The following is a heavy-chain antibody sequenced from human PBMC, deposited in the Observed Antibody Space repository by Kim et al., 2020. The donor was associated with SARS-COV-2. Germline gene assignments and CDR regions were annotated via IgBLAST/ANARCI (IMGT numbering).Heavy chain of an antibody. V-gene: IGHV1-3*01. CDR3: ARDMDPTVYDY. CDR2: KT. J-gene: IGHJ4*02. Sequence: KTQYSQKFQGRVTLTRDTSANTAYMELRRLTTKDTAIYYCARDMDPTVYDYWGQGTLVTVSS. D-gene: IGHD4-4*01.